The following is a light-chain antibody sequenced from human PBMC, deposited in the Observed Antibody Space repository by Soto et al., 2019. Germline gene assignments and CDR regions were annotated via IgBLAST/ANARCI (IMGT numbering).Light chain of an antibody. CDR1: QSISSW. CDR3: QQYNDDSPWT. CDR2: DAS. J-gene: IGKJ1*01. V-gene: IGKV1-5*01. Sequence: DIQMTQSPSTLSASVGDRVTITCRASQSISSWLAWYQQKPGKAPNLLIYDASNLETGVPSRFSGSGSGTDFTLTISSLQPDDFATYYCQQYNDDSPWTFGQGTKVDIK.